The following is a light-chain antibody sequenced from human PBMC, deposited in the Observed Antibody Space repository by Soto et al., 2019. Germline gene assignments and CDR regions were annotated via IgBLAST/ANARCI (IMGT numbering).Light chain of an antibody. Sequence: ELVGTQCPATLTLSPCSMATLSGSASQSVSSNLAWYQQKPGQAPKLLIYAASTRPSGIPARFSGSGSGTEFTLTISSLQPEDFAVYYCQQSNIWPPVNFGQGTRLANK. CDR1: QSVSSN. J-gene: IGKJ5*01. CDR3: QQSNIWPPVN. CDR2: AAS. V-gene: IGKV3-15*01.